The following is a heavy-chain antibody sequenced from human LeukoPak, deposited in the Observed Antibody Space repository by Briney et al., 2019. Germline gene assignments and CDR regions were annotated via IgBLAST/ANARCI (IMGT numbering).Heavy chain of an antibody. J-gene: IGHJ4*02. CDR3: ARGERGSDY. CDR2: ISHSRST. V-gene: IGHV4-38-2*02. Sequence: SETLSLTCTVSGYSISSGYYWGWFRQPPGKGLEWIATISHSRSTYYNPSLKSRVTISVDTSKNQFSLKLASVTAADTAVYYCARGERGSDYWGQGTLVTVSS. D-gene: IGHD1-1*01. CDR1: GYSISSGYY.